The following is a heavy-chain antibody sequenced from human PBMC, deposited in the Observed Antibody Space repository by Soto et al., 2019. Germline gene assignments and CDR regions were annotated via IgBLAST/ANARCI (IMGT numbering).Heavy chain of an antibody. D-gene: IGHD6-13*01. CDR2: INPSGGST. V-gene: IGHV1-46*01. CDR3: ARDRGGQQQPWAVYYYYGMDV. CDR1: GYTFTSYY. J-gene: IGHJ6*02. Sequence: QVQLVQSGAEVKKPGASVKVSCKASGYTFTSYYVHWVRQAPGQGLEWMGIINPSGGSTSYAQKFQGRVTMTRDTSTSTVYMELSSLRSEDTAVYYCARDRGGQQQPWAVYYYYGMDVWGQGTTVTVSS.